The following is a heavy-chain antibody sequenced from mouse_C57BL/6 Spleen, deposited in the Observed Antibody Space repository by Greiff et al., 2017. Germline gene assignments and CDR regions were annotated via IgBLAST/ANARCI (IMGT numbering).Heavy chain of an antibody. Sequence: QVQLQQSGAELVKPGASVKISCKASGYAFSSYWMNWVKQRPGTGLEWIGRIYPGDGDTNYNGKFKGKATLTADTSSSTAYMQLSSLTSEDSAVYFCARSLYDYLYSMDDWNQGTSVTVSS. V-gene: IGHV1-80*01. J-gene: IGHJ4*01. D-gene: IGHD2-4*01. CDR1: GYAFSSYW. CDR2: IYPGDGDT. CDR3: ARSLYDYLYSMDD.